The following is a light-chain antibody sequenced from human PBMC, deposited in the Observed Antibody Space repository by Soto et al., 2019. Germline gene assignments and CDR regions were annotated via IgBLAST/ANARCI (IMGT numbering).Light chain of an antibody. V-gene: IGKV3-20*01. CDR1: QSLTNNY. CDR3: QQYGSSPAIT. Sequence: EIVMTQSPGTLSLSPGERATLXXRASQSLTNNYLAWYQQKPGQAPRLXXYGASSRATGIPDRFSGSGSGTDFTLTISRLEPEDFAVYYCQQYGSSPAITFGQGTRLEIK. J-gene: IGKJ5*01. CDR2: GAS.